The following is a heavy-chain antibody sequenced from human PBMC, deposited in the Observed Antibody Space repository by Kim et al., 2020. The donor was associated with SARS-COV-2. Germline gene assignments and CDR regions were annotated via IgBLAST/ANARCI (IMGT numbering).Heavy chain of an antibody. CDR3: ARDGRGSYFFN. Sequence: ASVKVSCKASGYRFTGYFVHWVRQAPGQGLEWMGWINPTSGETDYSQNFQGRVTMTRDTSISTAYMELTSLRSDDTAIYYCARDGRGSYFFNWGQGTLVYVSS. J-gene: IGHJ4*02. V-gene: IGHV1-2*02. CDR2: INPTSGET. D-gene: IGHD1-26*01. CDR1: GYRFTGYF.